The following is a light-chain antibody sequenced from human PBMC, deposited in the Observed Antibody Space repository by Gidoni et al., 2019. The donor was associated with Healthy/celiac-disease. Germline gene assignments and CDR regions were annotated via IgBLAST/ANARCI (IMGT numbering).Light chain of an antibody. Sequence: HSVLTQPPSASGPPGQRVTISWSGSSSNSGSNTVNWYQQLPGTAPKLLIYSNNQRPSGVPDRFSGSKSGTSASLAISGLQSEDEADYYCAAWDDSLNGLYVFGTGTKVTVL. J-gene: IGLJ1*01. V-gene: IGLV1-44*01. CDR3: AAWDDSLNGLYV. CDR2: SNN. CDR1: SSNSGSNT.